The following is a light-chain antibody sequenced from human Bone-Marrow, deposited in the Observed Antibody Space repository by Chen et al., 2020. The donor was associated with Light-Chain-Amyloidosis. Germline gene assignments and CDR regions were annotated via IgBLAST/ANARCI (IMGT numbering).Light chain of an antibody. CDR1: GSDVGSHNH. CDR2: EGT. V-gene: IGLV2-23*01. CDR3: CSYAGTTTAWE. Sequence: QSALTQPASVSGSPGQSITISCTGTGSDVGSHNHISWYQQYPGKGPKLILFEGTRRPSGVSDRFSGSNSGNTASLTISGLQAEDEADYYCCSYAGTTTAWEFGGGTKLTVL. J-gene: IGLJ3*02.